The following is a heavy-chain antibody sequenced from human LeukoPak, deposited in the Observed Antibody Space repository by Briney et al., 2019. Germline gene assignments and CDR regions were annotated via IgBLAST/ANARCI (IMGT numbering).Heavy chain of an antibody. Sequence: PSETLSLTCAVYGGSFSGYYWSWIRQPPGKGLEWIGEINHSGSTNYNPSLKSRVTISVDTSKNQFSLKLSSVTAADTAVYYCARGSTGRAPFDYWGQGTLVTVSS. CDR2: INHSGST. D-gene: IGHD1-1*01. V-gene: IGHV4-34*01. J-gene: IGHJ4*02. CDR1: GGSFSGYY. CDR3: ARGSTGRAPFDY.